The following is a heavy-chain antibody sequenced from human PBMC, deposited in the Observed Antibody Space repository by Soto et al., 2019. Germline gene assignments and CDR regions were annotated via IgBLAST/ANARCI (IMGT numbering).Heavy chain of an antibody. CDR1: GYTFTSYG. D-gene: IGHD6-13*01. J-gene: IGHJ5*02. CDR2: ISAYNGNT. Sequence: QVQLVQSGAEVKKPGASVKVSCKASGYTFTSYGISWVRQAPGQGLEWMGWISAYNGNTNYAQKLQGRVTMTTDTSTITAYMELRSLRSDDTAVYYCARVEFWGLVYLKIAAAGMVFDPWGQGTLVTVSS. V-gene: IGHV1-18*04. CDR3: ARVEFWGLVYLKIAAAGMVFDP.